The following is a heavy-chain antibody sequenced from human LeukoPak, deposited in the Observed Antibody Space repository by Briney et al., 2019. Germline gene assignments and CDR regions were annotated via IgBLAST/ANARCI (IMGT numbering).Heavy chain of an antibody. Sequence: GGSLRLSCAASGFTFSNYCMNWIRQAPGKGLEWVSSISRSSSYIYYADSVKGRFTISRDNAKNALYLEMNSLRAEDTAVYYCAKDAHFCRGRAEGQSDYWGQGTLVTVSS. V-gene: IGHV3-21*04. J-gene: IGHJ4*02. CDR3: AKDAHFCRGRAEGQSDY. CDR2: ISRSSSYI. CDR1: GFTFSNYC. D-gene: IGHD3-3*02.